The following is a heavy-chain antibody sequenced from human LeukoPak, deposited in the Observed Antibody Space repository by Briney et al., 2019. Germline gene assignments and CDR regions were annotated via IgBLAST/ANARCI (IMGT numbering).Heavy chain of an antibody. D-gene: IGHD3-10*01. J-gene: IGHJ3*02. V-gene: IGHV4-31*03. Sequence: PSETLSLTCTVSGGSISSGGYYWSWIRQHPGKGLEWIGYIYYSGSTYYNPSLRSRVTISVDTSKNQFSLKLNSVTAADTAVYYCARDNYFGSGSFENDAFDIWGQGTMVTVSS. CDR3: ARDNYFGSGSFENDAFDI. CDR1: GGSISSGGYY. CDR2: IYYSGST.